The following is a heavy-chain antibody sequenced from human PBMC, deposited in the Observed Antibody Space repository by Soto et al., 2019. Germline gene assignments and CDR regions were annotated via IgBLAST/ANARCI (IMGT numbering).Heavy chain of an antibody. CDR1: GGSISSSSYY. CDR3: ARTPPVTTEIFDY. D-gene: IGHD4-17*01. Sequence: QLQLQESGPGLVKPSETLSLTCTVSGGSISSSSYYWGWIRQPPGKGLEWIGSIYYSGSTYYNPSLKSRVTISVDTSKNQFSLKLSSVTAADTAVYYCARTPPVTTEIFDYWGQGTLVTVSS. J-gene: IGHJ4*02. V-gene: IGHV4-39*01. CDR2: IYYSGST.